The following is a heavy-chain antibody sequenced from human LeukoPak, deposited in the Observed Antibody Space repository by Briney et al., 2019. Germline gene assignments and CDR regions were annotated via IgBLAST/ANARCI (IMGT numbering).Heavy chain of an antibody. CDR2: MNPNSGNT. Sequence: ASVKVSCKASGYTFTSYDINWVRQATGQGLEWMGWMNPNSGNTGYAQKFQGRVTMTRNTSISTAYMGLSSLRSEDTAVYYCARPRIAAAGENWFDPWGQGTLVTVSS. CDR3: ARPRIAAAGENWFDP. J-gene: IGHJ5*02. D-gene: IGHD6-13*01. CDR1: GYTFTSYD. V-gene: IGHV1-8*01.